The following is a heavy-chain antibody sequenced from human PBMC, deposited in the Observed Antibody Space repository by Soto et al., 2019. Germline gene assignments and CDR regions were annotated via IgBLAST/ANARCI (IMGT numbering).Heavy chain of an antibody. D-gene: IGHD2-2*01. CDR1: GGSISSGGYY. CDR2: IYYSGST. V-gene: IGHV4-31*03. CDR3: ATARPDCSSTSCYSVRRRFDY. Sequence: SETLSLTCTVSGGSISSGGYYWSWIRQHPGKGLEWIGYIYYSGSTYYNPSLKSRVTISVDTSKNQFSLKLSSVTAADTAVYYCATARPDCSSTSCYSVRRRFDYWGKGTLVTVSS. J-gene: IGHJ4*02.